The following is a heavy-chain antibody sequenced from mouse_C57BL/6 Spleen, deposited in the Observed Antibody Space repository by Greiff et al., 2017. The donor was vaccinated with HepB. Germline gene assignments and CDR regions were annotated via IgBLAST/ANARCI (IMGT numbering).Heavy chain of an antibody. D-gene: IGHD1-1*01. V-gene: IGHV1-15*01. CDR1: GYTFTDYE. Sequence: VQLVESGAELVRPGASVTLSCKASGYTFTDYEMHWVKQTPVHGLEWIGAIDPETGGTAYNQKFKGKAILTADKSSSTAYMELRSLTSEDSAVYYCTLTVVATRAWFAYWGQGTLVTVSA. CDR2: IDPETGGT. J-gene: IGHJ3*01. CDR3: TLTVVATRAWFAY.